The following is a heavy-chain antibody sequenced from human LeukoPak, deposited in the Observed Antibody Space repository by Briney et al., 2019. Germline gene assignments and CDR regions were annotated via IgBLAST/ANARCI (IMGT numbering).Heavy chain of an antibody. D-gene: IGHD5-18*01. CDR3: ARAKWIQLWYY. J-gene: IGHJ4*02. Sequence: PSETLSLTCTVSGGSISSSSYYWGWIRQPPGKGLEWIGSIYYSGSTYYNPSLKSRVTISVDTSKNQFSLKLSSVTAADTAVYYCARAKWIQLWYYWGQGTLVTVSS. CDR2: IYYSGST. CDR1: GGSISSSSYY. V-gene: IGHV4-39*07.